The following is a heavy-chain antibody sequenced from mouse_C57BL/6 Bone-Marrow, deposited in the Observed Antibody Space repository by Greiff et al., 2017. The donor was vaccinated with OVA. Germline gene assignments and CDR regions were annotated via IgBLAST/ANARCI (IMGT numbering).Heavy chain of an antibody. CDR1: GYSFTSYY. CDR2: IYPGSGNT. CDR3: AAIYDGYPYWYFDV. V-gene: IGHV1-66*01. J-gene: IGHJ1*03. Sequence: VQLQQSGPELVKPGASVKISCKASGYSFTSYYIHWVKQRPGQGLEWIGWIYPGSGNTKYNEKFKGKATLTADTSSSTAYMQLSSLTSEDSAVYYCAAIYDGYPYWYFDVWGTGTTVTVSS. D-gene: IGHD2-3*01.